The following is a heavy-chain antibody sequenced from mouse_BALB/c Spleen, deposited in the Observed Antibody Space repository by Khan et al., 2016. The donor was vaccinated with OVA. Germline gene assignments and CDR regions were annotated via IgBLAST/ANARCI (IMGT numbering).Heavy chain of an antibody. CDR2: IIPSNDYT. Sequence: VQLQESGAELARPGAPVKMSCKASGYTFTTYTIHWVKQRPGQGLEWIGYIIPSNDYTNYNQKFKDRATLTADKSSSTAYMQLSSLTSEDSAVYYCVREGAYYRSDGWFAYWGQGTLVTVSA. CDR3: VREGAYYRSDGWFAY. J-gene: IGHJ3*01. D-gene: IGHD2-14*01. V-gene: IGHV1-4*01. CDR1: GYTFTTYT.